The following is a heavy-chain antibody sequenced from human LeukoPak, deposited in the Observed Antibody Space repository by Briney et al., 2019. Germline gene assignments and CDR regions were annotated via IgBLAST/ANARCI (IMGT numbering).Heavy chain of an antibody. CDR2: IYYSGNT. J-gene: IGHJ4*02. Sequence: SETLSHTCTVSGGSISTYSWSWLRQPPGKGLEWIGYIYYSGNTNYNPSLKSRVTISVDTSKNQFSLKLSSVTAADTAVYYCARVRLVGYDILTGYYSFDYWGQGTLVTVSS. CDR1: GGSISTYS. CDR3: ARVRLVGYDILTGYYSFDY. D-gene: IGHD3-9*01. V-gene: IGHV4-59*01.